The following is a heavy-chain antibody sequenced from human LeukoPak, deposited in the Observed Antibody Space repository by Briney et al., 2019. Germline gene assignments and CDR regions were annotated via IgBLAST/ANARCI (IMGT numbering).Heavy chain of an antibody. CDR1: GFAFSTYT. D-gene: IGHD3-22*01. CDR3: ARDGGDSSGYYWGLGY. Sequence: GGSLRLSCAASGFAFSTYTIHWVRQVPGKGLMWVSRINNDGRSTTYADSVKGRFTISRDNAKDTLYLQMNSLRPEDTAVYYCARDGGDSSGYYWGLGYWGQGTLVTVSS. V-gene: IGHV3-74*01. J-gene: IGHJ4*02. CDR2: INNDGRST.